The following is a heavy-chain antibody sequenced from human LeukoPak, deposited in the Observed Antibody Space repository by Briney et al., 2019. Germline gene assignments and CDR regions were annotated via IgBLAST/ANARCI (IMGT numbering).Heavy chain of an antibody. J-gene: IGHJ4*02. CDR3: ARGIESYGDYGY. CDR2: MYNSGST. V-gene: IGHV4-59*01. CDR1: GGSISGSY. D-gene: IGHD4-17*01. Sequence: SSETLSLTCTVPGGSISGSYSSWVRQPPGKGLEWIAYMYNSGSTNYNPSLKSRVPISIDKSKNQFSLKLSSLAAADTAIYYCARGIESYGDYGYWGQGILVTVSS.